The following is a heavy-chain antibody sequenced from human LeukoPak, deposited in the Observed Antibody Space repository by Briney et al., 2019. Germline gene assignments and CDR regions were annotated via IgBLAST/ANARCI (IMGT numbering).Heavy chain of an antibody. Sequence: LETLSLTCTVSGGSISSSSYYWGWIRQPPGKGLEWIGSIYYSGSTYYNPSLKSRVTISVDTSKNQFSLKLSSVTAADTAVYYCARRVRNCSSTSCYGGSDYWGQGTLVTVSS. CDR3: ARRVRNCSSTSCYGGSDY. V-gene: IGHV4-39*01. CDR2: IYYSGST. J-gene: IGHJ4*02. D-gene: IGHD2-2*01. CDR1: GGSISSSSYY.